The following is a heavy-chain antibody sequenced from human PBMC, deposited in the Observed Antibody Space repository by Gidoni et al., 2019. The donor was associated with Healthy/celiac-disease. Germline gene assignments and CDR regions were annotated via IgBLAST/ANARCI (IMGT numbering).Heavy chain of an antibody. CDR3: ARWPAVDIVATTPDGFDY. J-gene: IGHJ4*02. CDR1: GFPFSSYR. V-gene: IGHV3-21*01. Sequence: EVQLVESGGGLVKPGASLRLSCAASGFPFSSYRRNWVRQAPGKGLEWVSSISSSSSYIYYADAVKGRFTISRDNAKNSLYLQMNSLRAEDTAVYYCARWPAVDIVATTPDGFDYWGQGTLVTVSS. CDR2: ISSSSSYI. D-gene: IGHD5-12*01.